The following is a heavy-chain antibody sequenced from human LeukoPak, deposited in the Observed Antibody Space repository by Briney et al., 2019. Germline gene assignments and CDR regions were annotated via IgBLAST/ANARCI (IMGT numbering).Heavy chain of an antibody. CDR2: MNPKSGNT. D-gene: IGHD1-26*01. CDR1: GYTFTSYD. J-gene: IGHJ4*02. Sequence: ASVKVSCKASGYTFTSYDINWGRQAPGQGLEWMGWMNPKSGNTGYIQKFQGRVTMTRDASISTAYMELSSLRSEDTAVYYCARVTGSIDYWGQGTLVTVSS. CDR3: ARVTGSIDY. V-gene: IGHV1-8*01.